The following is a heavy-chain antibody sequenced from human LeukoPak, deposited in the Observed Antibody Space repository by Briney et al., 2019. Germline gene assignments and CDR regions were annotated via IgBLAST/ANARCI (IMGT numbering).Heavy chain of an antibody. CDR1: GYTFTSYD. CDR3: ARDIATIQHQD. D-gene: IGHD5-18*01. V-gene: IGHV1-18*01. CDR2: IGAYSGNT. J-gene: IGHJ4*02. Sequence: ASVKVSCKASGYTFTSYDINWVRQATGQGLEWMGWIGAYSGNTNYVEKFQGRVTMTTDTSTSTAYMELRSLRSDDTAVYYCARDIATIQHQDWGQGTLVTVSS.